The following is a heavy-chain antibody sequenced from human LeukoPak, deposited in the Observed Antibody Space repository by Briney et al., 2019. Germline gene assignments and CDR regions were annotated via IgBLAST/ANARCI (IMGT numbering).Heavy chain of an antibody. Sequence: SETLSLTCAVSGYSISSGYYWGWIRQPPGKGLEWIGSIYHSGSTYYNPSLKSRVTISVDTSKNQFSLKLSSVTAADTAVYYCARHAGGACRYYFDYWGQGTLVTVSS. J-gene: IGHJ4*02. D-gene: IGHD2-21*02. V-gene: IGHV4-38-2*01. CDR2: IYHSGST. CDR1: GYSISSGYY. CDR3: ARHAGGACRYYFDY.